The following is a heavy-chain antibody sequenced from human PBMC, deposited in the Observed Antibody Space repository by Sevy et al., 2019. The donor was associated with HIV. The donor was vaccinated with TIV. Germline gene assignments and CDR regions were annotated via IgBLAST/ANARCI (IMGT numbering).Heavy chain of an antibody. V-gene: IGHV3-53*01. CDR2: IYSSGTT. D-gene: IGHD6-13*01. J-gene: IGHJ5*02. Sequence: GESLKISCAGSGFDVSNNYMSWVRQAPGKGLEWVSIIYSSGTTYYADSVKGRFTISRDKSKNTVYLQMSSLRADDTAFYHCARDYSRRPGWFDPWGQRTLVTVSS. CDR1: GFDVSNNY. CDR3: ARDYSRRPGWFDP.